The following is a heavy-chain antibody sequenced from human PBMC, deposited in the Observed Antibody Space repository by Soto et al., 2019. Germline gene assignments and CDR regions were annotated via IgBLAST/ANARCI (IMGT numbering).Heavy chain of an antibody. D-gene: IGHD6-19*01. CDR2: FDPEDGET. CDR1: GYTLTELS. CDR3: AGGKAGAGPPGN. V-gene: IGHV1-24*01. Sequence: ASVKVSCKVSGYTLTELSMHWVRQAPGKGLEWMGGFDPEDGETIYAQKFQGRVTMTEDTSTDTAYMELSSLRSEDTAVYYCAGGKAGAGPPGNWGQGTLVTVSS. J-gene: IGHJ4*01.